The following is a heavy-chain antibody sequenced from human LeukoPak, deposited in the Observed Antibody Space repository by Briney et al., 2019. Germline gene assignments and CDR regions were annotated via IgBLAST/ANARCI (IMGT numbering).Heavy chain of an antibody. Sequence: SETLSLTCAVSGGSISSGGYSWSWIRQPPGKGLEWIGYTYHSGSTYYNPSLKSRVTISVDRSKNQFSLKLSSVTAADTAVYYCARGVYDILTGWYNWFDPWGQGTLVTVSS. D-gene: IGHD3-9*01. V-gene: IGHV4-30-2*01. J-gene: IGHJ5*02. CDR2: TYHSGST. CDR3: ARGVYDILTGWYNWFDP. CDR1: GGSISSGGYS.